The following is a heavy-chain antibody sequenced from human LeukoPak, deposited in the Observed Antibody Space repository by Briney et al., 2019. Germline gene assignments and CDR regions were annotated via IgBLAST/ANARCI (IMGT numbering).Heavy chain of an antibody. J-gene: IGHJ4*02. CDR1: GFTFSIYG. D-gene: IGHD3-22*01. CDR3: ARDREVGYYYDSSGYSSFNY. Sequence: PGRSLRLSCVVSGFTFSIYGMHWVRQAPGKGLEWVAVIWYDGTNKYYADSVKGRFTISRDNSKNTLCLQMNSLRAEDTAVYYCARDREVGYYYDSSGYSSFNYWGQGTLVTVSS. V-gene: IGHV3-33*01. CDR2: IWYDGTNK.